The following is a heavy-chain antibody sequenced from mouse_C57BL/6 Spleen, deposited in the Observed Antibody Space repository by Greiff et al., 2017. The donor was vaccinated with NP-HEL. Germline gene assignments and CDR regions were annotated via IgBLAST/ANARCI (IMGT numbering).Heavy chain of an antibody. V-gene: IGHV1-82*01. CDR1: GYAFSSSW. D-gene: IGHD4-1*01. CDR3: ARSAGTDYAMDY. J-gene: IGHJ4*01. Sequence: VKLMESGPELVKPGASVKISCKASGYAFSSSWMNWVKQRPGKGLEWIGRIYPGDGDTNYNGKFKGKATLTADKSSSTAYMQLSSLTSEDSAVYFCARSAGTDYAMDYWGQGTSVTVSS. CDR2: IYPGDGDT.